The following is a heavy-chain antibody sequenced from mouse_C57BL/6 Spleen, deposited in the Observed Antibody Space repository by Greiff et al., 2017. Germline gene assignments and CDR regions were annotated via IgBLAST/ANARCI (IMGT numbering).Heavy chain of an antibody. CDR2: ISDGGSYT. Sequence: EVQRVESGGGLVKPGGSLKLSCAASGFTFSSYAMSWVRQTPDKRLEWVATISDGGSYTYYPDNVKGRFTISRDNAKNNLYLQMSHLKSEDTAMYYCARGLNRYAMDYWGQGTSLTVSS. CDR1: GFTFSSYA. CDR3: ARGLNRYAMDY. V-gene: IGHV5-4*01. D-gene: IGHD1-3*01. J-gene: IGHJ4*01.